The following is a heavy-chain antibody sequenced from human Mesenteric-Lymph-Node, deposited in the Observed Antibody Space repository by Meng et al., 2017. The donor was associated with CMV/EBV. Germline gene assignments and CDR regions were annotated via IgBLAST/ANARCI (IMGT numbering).Heavy chain of an antibody. V-gene: IGHV3-23*01. Sequence: GESLKISCAASGFTFDDYGMSWVRQAPGKGLEWVSHMSGSGASTYYADSVKGRFTISRDSSKNTLYLQMNSLRAEDTAVYYCAKVGLINWNLDLGIYYFDYWGQGTLVTVSS. CDR3: AKVGLINWNLDLGIYYFDY. CDR2: MSGSGAST. D-gene: IGHD1-7*01. CDR1: GFTFDDYG. J-gene: IGHJ4*02.